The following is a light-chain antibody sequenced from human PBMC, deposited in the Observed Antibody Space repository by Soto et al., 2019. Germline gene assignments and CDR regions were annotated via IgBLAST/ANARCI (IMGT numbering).Light chain of an antibody. J-gene: IGLJ2*01. CDR3: GTWDSSLSAVL. V-gene: IGLV1-51*01. Sequence: QSVLTQPPSVSAAPGQKVTISCSGSSSNIGNNYVSWYQQFPGTAPKLLIYDNDKRSSGIPDRFSGSKSGTSATLGITGLQTGDEADYYCGTWDSSLSAVLFGGGTQLTVL. CDR1: SSNIGNNY. CDR2: DND.